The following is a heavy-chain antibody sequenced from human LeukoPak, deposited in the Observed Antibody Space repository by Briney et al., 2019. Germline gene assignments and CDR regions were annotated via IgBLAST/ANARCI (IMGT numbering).Heavy chain of an antibody. J-gene: IGHJ6*03. Sequence: PSETLSLTCTVSGGSISSYYWSWIRHPPGKGLERIGYIYYSGSTNYNPSLKSRVTISVDTSKNQFSLKLSSVTAADTAVYYCAREIQLWSRNYYYYMDVWGKGTRVSVSS. CDR1: GGSISSYY. CDR3: AREIQLWSRNYYYYMDV. D-gene: IGHD5-18*01. V-gene: IGHV4-59*01. CDR2: IYYSGST.